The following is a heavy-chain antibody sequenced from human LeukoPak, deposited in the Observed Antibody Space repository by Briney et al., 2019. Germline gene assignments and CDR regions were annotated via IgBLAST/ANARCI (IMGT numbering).Heavy chain of an antibody. Sequence: GGSLRLSCAASGSTFSSYWMHWVRQAPGKGLVWVSRINSDGSSTSYADSVKGRFTISRDNAKNTLYLQMNSLRAEDTAVYYCARNPNNAYYGSGKARLDVWGKGTTVTVSS. D-gene: IGHD3-10*01. J-gene: IGHJ6*04. V-gene: IGHV3-74*01. CDR1: GSTFSSYW. CDR3: ARNPNNAYYGSGKARLDV. CDR2: INSDGSST.